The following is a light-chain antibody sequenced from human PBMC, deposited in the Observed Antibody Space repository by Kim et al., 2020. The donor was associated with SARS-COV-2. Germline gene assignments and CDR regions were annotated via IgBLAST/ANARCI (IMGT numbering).Light chain of an antibody. Sequence: GFTMSCAGSSPNIGAGYDVHWYQHLPGTAPKLLIYGNSNRPSGVPDRFSGSKSGTSASLAITGLQAEDEADYYCQSYDSSLSGYVFGTGTKVTVL. V-gene: IGLV1-40*01. J-gene: IGLJ1*01. CDR1: SPNIGAGYD. CDR2: GNS. CDR3: QSYDSSLSGYV.